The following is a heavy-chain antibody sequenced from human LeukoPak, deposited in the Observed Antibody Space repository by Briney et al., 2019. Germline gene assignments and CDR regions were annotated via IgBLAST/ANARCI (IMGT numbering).Heavy chain of an antibody. Sequence: SETLSLTCIVSLGSISSGSYYWSWIRQPAGKGLEWIGRIYTSGSTNYNPSLKSRVTISVDTSKNQFSLKLSSGTGADTAVYYCARDVAVAGGDFDYWGQGTLVTVSS. CDR1: LGSISSGSYY. J-gene: IGHJ4*02. CDR2: IYTSGST. CDR3: ARDVAVAGGDFDY. V-gene: IGHV4-61*02. D-gene: IGHD6-19*01.